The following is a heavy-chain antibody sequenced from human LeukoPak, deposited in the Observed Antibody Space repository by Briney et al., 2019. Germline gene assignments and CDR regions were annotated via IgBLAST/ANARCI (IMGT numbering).Heavy chain of an antibody. CDR1: GYSFTSYW. CDR2: IYPGDSDT. D-gene: IGHD2-21*02. Sequence: GESLKISCKGSGYSFTSYWIGWVRQMPGKGLEWMGIIYPGDSDTRYSPSFQGQVTISADKSVTTAYLQWSSLKASDTAMYYCATSYCGGDCYSGYFDYWGQGALVTVSS. V-gene: IGHV5-51*01. CDR3: ATSYCGGDCYSGYFDY. J-gene: IGHJ4*02.